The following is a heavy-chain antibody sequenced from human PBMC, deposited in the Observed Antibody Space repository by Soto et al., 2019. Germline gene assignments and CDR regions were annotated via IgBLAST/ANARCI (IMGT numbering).Heavy chain of an antibody. CDR2: IYYSGST. D-gene: IGHD2-21*02. J-gene: IGHJ3*01. CDR1: GGSVSSSGYY. Sequence: QVQLQESGPGLVKPSETLSLTCTVSGGSVSSSGYYWSWIRRPPGKGLEWIANIYYSGSTNYNPSLKSRVTISVDTSKNQVSLKMTSVTAVDTAVYYCAGGVVTVTRQDAFDFWGQGTLVTVSS. V-gene: IGHV4-61*08. CDR3: AGGVVTVTRQDAFDF.